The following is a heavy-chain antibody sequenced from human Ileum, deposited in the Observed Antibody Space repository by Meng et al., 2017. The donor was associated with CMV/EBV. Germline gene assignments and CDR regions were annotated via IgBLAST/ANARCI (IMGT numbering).Heavy chain of an antibody. Sequence: SCAVHGGSFSGYYWSWIRQPPGKGLEWIGEINHSGSTYYNPSLKSRVTISVDTSKNQFSLKLSSVTAADTAVYYCARVGYDFWSGYPYYFDYWGQGTLVTVSS. CDR1: GGSFSGYY. V-gene: IGHV4-34*01. D-gene: IGHD3-3*01. CDR3: ARVGYDFWSGYPYYFDY. J-gene: IGHJ4*02. CDR2: INHSGST.